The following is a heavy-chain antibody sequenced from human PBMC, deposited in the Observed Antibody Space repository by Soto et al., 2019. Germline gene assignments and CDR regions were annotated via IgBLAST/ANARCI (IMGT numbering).Heavy chain of an antibody. D-gene: IGHD3-3*01. J-gene: IGHJ6*04. CDR1: GYTFTSYD. CDR3: ARGRITIFGVYYNGMDA. Sequence: ASVKVSCKASGYTFTSYDINWVRQATGQGLEWMGWMNPNSGNTGYAQKFQGRVTMTRNTSISTAYMELSSLRSEDTAVYYCARGRITIFGVYYNGMDAWGKGTMVT. CDR2: MNPNSGNT. V-gene: IGHV1-8*01.